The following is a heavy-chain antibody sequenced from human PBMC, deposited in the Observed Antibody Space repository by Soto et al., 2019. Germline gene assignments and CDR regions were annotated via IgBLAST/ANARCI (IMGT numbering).Heavy chain of an antibody. CDR2: ISSSGGVT. V-gene: IGHV3-23*01. CDR1: GFIFSNYA. Sequence: VQLLDSGGGLVQPGGSLRLSCAASGFIFSNYAMNWVRQAPGKGLEWVSVISSSGGVTDYTDSVKGRFTISRDNSRNTLYLQMDSLRAEDTAVYYCAKGYILGGNYDLDYWGPGTLVTVS. D-gene: IGHD4-4*01. J-gene: IGHJ4*02. CDR3: AKGYILGGNYDLDY.